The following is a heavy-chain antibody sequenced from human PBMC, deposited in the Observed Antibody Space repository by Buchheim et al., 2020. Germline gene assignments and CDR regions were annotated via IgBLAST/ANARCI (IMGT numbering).Heavy chain of an antibody. CDR1: GFTFSDYY. Sequence: QVQLVESGGGLVKPGGSLRLSCAASGFTFSDYYMVWLRQAPGKWLEWVSYLSDDAITTRYAASVMGRFTIPRDNAKSPLFLQMNSLRPEDTAVYYCARARGLGPGGYFDLWGRG. V-gene: IGHV3-11*01. CDR2: LSDDAITT. J-gene: IGHJ2*01. CDR3: ARARGLGPGGYFDL. D-gene: IGHD1-26*01.